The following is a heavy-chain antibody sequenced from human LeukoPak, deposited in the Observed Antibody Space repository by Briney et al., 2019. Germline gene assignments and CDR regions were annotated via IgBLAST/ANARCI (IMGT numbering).Heavy chain of an antibody. D-gene: IGHD3-22*01. V-gene: IGHV4-59*01. J-gene: IGHJ3*02. CDR3: AGASLYYDSSGQRTFDI. Sequence: SETLSLTCTVSGGAISSYYWNWIRQPPGKGLEWIGYIYYSGGTNYNPSLKSRVTISLDTFKNQFSLKLSSVTAADTAVYYCAGASLYYDSSGQRTFDIWGQGTMVTVSS. CDR2: IYYSGGT. CDR1: GGAISSYY.